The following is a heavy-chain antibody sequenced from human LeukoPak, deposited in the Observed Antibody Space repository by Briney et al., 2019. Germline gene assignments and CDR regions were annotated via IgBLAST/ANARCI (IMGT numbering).Heavy chain of an antibody. CDR2: INPNSGGT. CDR3: ARERATYYYGSGLTF. V-gene: IGHV1-2*04. Sequence: ASVKVSCKASGYTFTGYYMHWVQQAPGQGLEWMGWINPNSGGTNYAQKFQGWVTMTRDTSISTAYMELSRLRSDDTAVYYCARERATYYYGSGLTFWGQGTLVTVSS. CDR1: GYTFTGYY. J-gene: IGHJ4*02. D-gene: IGHD3-10*01.